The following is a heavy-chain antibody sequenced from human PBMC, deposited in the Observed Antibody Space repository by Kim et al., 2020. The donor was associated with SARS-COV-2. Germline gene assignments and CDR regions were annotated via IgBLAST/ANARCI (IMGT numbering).Heavy chain of an antibody. CDR1: GFTFSDFA. Sequence: GGSLRLSCAASGFTFSDFAIHWVWQAPGKGLEWVSGINWNSVILGYADSVKGRFTISRDNARNTLYLQMNSLRPEDTALYYCVKDRGFNYFAMDVWGQGT. CDR2: INWNSVIL. CDR3: VKDRGFNYFAMDV. J-gene: IGHJ6*02. V-gene: IGHV3-9*01.